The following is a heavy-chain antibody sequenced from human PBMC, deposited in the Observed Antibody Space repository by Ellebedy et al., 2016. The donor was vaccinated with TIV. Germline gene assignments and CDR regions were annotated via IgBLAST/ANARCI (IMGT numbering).Heavy chain of an antibody. V-gene: IGHV1-18*04. Sequence: AASVKVSCKASGYTFTSYGISWVRQAPGQGLEWMGWISAYNGNTNYAQKLQGRVTMTTDTSTSTAYMELRSLRSDDTAVYYCARDPPYYDILTGYYSDYWGQGTLVTVSS. D-gene: IGHD3-9*01. CDR3: ARDPPYYDILTGYYSDY. CDR1: GYTFTSYG. J-gene: IGHJ4*02. CDR2: ISAYNGNT.